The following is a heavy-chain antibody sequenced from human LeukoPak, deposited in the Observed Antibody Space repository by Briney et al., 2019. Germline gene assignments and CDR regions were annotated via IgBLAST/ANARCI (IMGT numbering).Heavy chain of an antibody. CDR2: IKQDGSEK. V-gene: IGHV3-7*01. D-gene: IGHD4-23*01. CDR3: ARIGGAGFDY. J-gene: IGHJ4*02. Sequence: GGSLRLSCAASGFTFSNYWMTWVRQAPGKGLEWVANIKQDGSEKYYLDSVKGRFTISRDNAKNSLYLQMDSLRAEDTAVYYCARIGGAGFDYWGQGTLVTVSS. CDR1: GFTFSNYW.